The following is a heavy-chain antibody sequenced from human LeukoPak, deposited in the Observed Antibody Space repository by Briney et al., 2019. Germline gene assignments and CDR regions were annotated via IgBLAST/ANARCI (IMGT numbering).Heavy chain of an antibody. J-gene: IGHJ4*02. CDR1: GFTFSSYA. CDR2: ISGSGGST. CDR3: AKGSGYYPILDY. V-gene: IGHV3-23*01. D-gene: IGHD3-3*01. Sequence: PGGSLRLSCAASGFTFSSYAMSWVRQAPGRGLEWVSAISGSGGSTYYADSVKGRFTISRDNSKNTLYLQMNSLRAEDTAVYYCAKGSGYYPILDYWRQGTLVTVSS.